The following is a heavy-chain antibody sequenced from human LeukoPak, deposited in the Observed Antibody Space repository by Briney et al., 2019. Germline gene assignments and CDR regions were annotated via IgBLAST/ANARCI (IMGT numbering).Heavy chain of an antibody. J-gene: IGHJ5*02. CDR2: INHSGST. CDR1: GGSISSGSYY. D-gene: IGHD2-2*01. CDR3: ARVGYCSSTSCYAGNWFDP. V-gene: IGHV4-39*07. Sequence: SETLSLTCTVSGGSISSGSYYWSWIRQPPGKGLEWIGEINHSGSTDYNPSLKSRVTISVDTSKNQFSLKLSSVTAADTAVYYCARVGYCSSTSCYAGNWFDPWGQGTLVTVSS.